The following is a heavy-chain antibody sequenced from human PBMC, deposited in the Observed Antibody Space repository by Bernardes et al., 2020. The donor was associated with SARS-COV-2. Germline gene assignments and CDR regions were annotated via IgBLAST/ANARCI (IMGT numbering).Heavy chain of an antibody. CDR3: GGCGGWYAVH. Sequence: GSLRLSCVDSGDSLSRYWMTWVRQAPGQGLEWVANIKQDGGDIQYVDSVNGRFTISRDNAKNSLYLQIKSLRVEDTAIYLCGGCGGWYAVHWGRGTLVTVSS. CDR2: IKQDGGDI. V-gene: IGHV3-7*01. J-gene: IGHJ4*02. CDR1: GDSLSRYW. D-gene: IGHD6-19*01.